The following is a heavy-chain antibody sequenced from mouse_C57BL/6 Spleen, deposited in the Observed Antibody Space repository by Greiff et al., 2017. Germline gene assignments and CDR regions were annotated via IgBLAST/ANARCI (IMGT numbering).Heavy chain of an antibody. CDR2: IDPSDSYT. CDR1: GYTFTSYW. V-gene: IGHV1-50*01. CDR3: ARSGGNYGVFAY. Sequence: QVQLQQSGAELVKPGASVKLSCKASGYTFTSYWMQWVKQRPGQGLEWIGEIDPSDSYTNYNQKFKGKATLTVDTSSSTAYMQLSSLTSEDSAVYYCARSGGNYGVFAYWGQGTLVTVSA. J-gene: IGHJ3*01. D-gene: IGHD2-1*01.